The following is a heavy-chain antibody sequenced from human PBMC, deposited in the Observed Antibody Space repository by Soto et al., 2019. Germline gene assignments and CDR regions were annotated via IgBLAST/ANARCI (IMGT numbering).Heavy chain of an antibody. Sequence: SMKFSCASNGFNFDIYSLNWVGQAPGKWLEWGSYISSSSSTIYYADSVKGRFTISRDNAKNSLYLQMNSLRDEDTAVYYCAREDSSSWYQYYYGMDVWGQGT. J-gene: IGHJ6*02. CDR1: GFNFDIYS. D-gene: IGHD6-13*01. V-gene: IGHV3-48*02. CDR3: AREDSSSWYQYYYGMDV. CDR2: ISSSSSTI.